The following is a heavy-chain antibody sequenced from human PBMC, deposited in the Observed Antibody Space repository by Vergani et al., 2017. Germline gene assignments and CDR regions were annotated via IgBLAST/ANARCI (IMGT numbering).Heavy chain of an antibody. CDR3: ARVRRDDSSGYYYYYGMDV. J-gene: IGHJ6*02. D-gene: IGHD3-22*01. V-gene: IGHV4-30-4*01. CDR2: IYYSGST. CDR1: GGSISPYY. Sequence: QVQLQESGPGLVKPSETLSLTCIVSGGSISPYYWSWIRQPPGKGLEWIGYIYYSGSTYYNPSLKSRVTISVDTSKNQFSLKLSSVTAADTAVYYCARVRRDDSSGYYYYYGMDVWGQGTTVTVSS.